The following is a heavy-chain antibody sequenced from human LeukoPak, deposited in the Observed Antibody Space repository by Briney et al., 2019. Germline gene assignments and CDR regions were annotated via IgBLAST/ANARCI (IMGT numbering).Heavy chain of an antibody. CDR2: INPNSGGT. CDR3: ARDTVIMSYYYYGMDV. CDR1: GCTFTGYY. V-gene: IGHV1-2*02. Sequence: ASVKVSCKASGCTFTGYYMHWVRQAPGQGLEWMGWINPNSGGTNYAQKFQGRVTMTRDTSISTAYMELSRLRSDDTAVYYCARDTVIMSYYYYGMDVWGQGTTVTVSS. D-gene: IGHD3-3*01. J-gene: IGHJ6*02.